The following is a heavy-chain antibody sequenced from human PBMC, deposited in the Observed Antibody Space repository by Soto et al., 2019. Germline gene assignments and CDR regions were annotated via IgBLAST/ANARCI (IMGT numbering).Heavy chain of an antibody. CDR2: ISYDGSNK. V-gene: IGHV3-30-3*01. D-gene: IGHD2-15*01. J-gene: IGHJ4*02. Sequence: GGSLRLSCAASGFTFSSYAMHWVRQAPGKGLEWVAVISYDGSNKYYADSVKGRFTISRDNSKNTLYLQMNSLRAEDTAVYYCARGDGGVVVGFDYWGQGTLVTVSS. CDR1: GFTFSSYA. CDR3: ARGDGGVVVGFDY.